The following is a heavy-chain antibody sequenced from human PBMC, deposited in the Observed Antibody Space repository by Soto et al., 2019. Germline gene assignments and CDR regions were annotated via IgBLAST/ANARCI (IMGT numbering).Heavy chain of an antibody. CDR1: GGTFSSYA. V-gene: IGHV1-69*05. J-gene: IGHJ4*02. Sequence: ASVKVSCKASGGTFSSYAISWVRQAPGQGLEWMGGIIPIFGTANYAQKFQGRVTMTTDTSTSTAYMELRSLRSDDTAVYYCARDDRAGTYYFDYWGQGTLVTAPQ. CDR3: ARDDRAGTYYFDY. CDR2: IIPIFGTA.